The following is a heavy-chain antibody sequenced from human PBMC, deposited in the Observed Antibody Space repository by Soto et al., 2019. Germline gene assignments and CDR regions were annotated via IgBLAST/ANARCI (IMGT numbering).Heavy chain of an antibody. D-gene: IGHD2-21*02. CDR3: ALKVVTYYDN. CDR1: GYSFTSTY. V-gene: IGHV1-46*01. Sequence: QVQLVQSGAEVKKPGASVRISCRASGYSFTSTYVHWVRQAPGQGPEWMGIINPAGGTTYYAQKFXRRLTITSDTSTDTFFMDLNDLTSEDTAVYFCALKVVTYYDNWGQGTLLTVSS. CDR2: INPAGGTT. J-gene: IGHJ4*02.